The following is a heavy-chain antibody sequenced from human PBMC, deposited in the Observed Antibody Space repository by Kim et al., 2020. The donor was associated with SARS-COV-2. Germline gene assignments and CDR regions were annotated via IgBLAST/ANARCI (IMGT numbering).Heavy chain of an antibody. J-gene: IGHJ6*01. CDR3: ARAVDVVPAANYYYYYGM. Sequence: SETLSLTCAVYGGSFSGYYWSWIRQPPGKGLEWIGEINHSGSTNYNPSLKSRVTISVDTSKNQFSLKLSSVTAADTAVYYCARAVDVVPAANYYYYYGM. CDR2: INHSGST. D-gene: IGHD2-2*01. V-gene: IGHV4-34*01. CDR1: GGSFSGYY.